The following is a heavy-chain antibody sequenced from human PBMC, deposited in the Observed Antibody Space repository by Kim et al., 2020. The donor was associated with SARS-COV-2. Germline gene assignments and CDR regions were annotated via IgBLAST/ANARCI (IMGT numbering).Heavy chain of an antibody. D-gene: IGHD3-3*01. J-gene: IGHJ6*02. CDR2: IWYDGSNK. CDR3: ARALRFLEHYYYYGMDV. CDR1: GFTFSSYG. V-gene: IGHV3-33*01. Sequence: GGSLRLSCAASGFTFSSYGMHWVRQAPGKGLEWVAVIWYDGSNKYYADSVKGRFTISRDNSKNTLYLQMNSLRAEDTAVYYCARALRFLEHYYYYGMDVWGQGTTVTVSS.